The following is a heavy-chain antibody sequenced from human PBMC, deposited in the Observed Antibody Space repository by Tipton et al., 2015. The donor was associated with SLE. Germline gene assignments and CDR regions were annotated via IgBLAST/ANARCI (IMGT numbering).Heavy chain of an antibody. CDR2: IYSSGDR. V-gene: IGHV4-4*07. J-gene: IGHJ3*02. CDR1: GGSISFDY. Sequence: TLSLTCTVSGGSISFDYWSWIRQSAGRGLEWIGRIYSSGDRDYNPSLRSRVTMSIDASKNQFSLRLTSVTAADTAVYYCARTLGAIAHTVYDAFDIWGQGKMVTVSS. D-gene: IGHD1-26*01. CDR3: ARTLGAIAHTVYDAFDI.